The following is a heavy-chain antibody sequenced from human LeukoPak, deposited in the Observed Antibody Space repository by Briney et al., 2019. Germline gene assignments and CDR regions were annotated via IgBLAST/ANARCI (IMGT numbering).Heavy chain of an antibody. Sequence: GGSLRLSCAASGFTFSNYWMDWVRQAPGKGLEWVANIKQDGSEKYYVDSVKGRFTISRDNSKNTLYLQMNSLRAEDTAVYYCARDSADAFDIWGQGTMVTVSS. CDR3: ARDSADAFDI. V-gene: IGHV3-7*03. J-gene: IGHJ3*02. CDR1: GFTFSNYW. CDR2: IKQDGSEK.